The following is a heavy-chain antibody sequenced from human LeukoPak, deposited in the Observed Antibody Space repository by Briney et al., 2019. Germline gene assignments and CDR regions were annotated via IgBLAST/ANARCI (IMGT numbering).Heavy chain of an antibody. V-gene: IGHV6-1*01. J-gene: IGHJ3*02. CDR1: GDSVSSNSAA. Sequence: SQTLSLTCAISGDSVSSNSAAWNWIRQSPSRGLEWLGRTSYRSKWYNDYAVSVKSRITINPDTSKNQFSLQLNSVTPEDTAVYYCAFSRIAAAGPRADDAFDIWGQGTMVTVSS. CDR2: TSYRSKWYN. D-gene: IGHD6-13*01. CDR3: AFSRIAAAGPRADDAFDI.